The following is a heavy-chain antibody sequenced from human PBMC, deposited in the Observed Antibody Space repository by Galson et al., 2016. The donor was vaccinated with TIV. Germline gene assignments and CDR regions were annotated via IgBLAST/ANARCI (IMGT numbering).Heavy chain of an antibody. CDR1: GGSISSSTNY. D-gene: IGHD3-16*01. CDR3: ATGGQGFGTFDY. Sequence: SETLSLTCTVSGGSISSSTNYWGWIRQPPGKGLEWNGCIYYSGSTSYNPSLKRRVTISVDTSKNQFSLKLSSVTAADTAVYYCATGGQGFGTFDYWGQGTLITVSS. J-gene: IGHJ4*02. V-gene: IGHV4-39*01. CDR2: IYYSGST.